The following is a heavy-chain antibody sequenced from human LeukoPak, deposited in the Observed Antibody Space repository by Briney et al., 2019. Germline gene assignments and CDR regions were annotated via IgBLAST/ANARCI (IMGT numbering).Heavy chain of an antibody. D-gene: IGHD3-10*01. Sequence: SETLSLTCTVSGGSISSYYWSWIRQPPGKGLEWIGYIYTSGSTNYNPSLKSRVTISVDTSKNQFSLKLSSVTAADTAVYYCARHRVAMVQYNWFDPWGQGTLVTVSP. J-gene: IGHJ5*02. CDR2: IYTSGST. V-gene: IGHV4-4*09. CDR3: ARHRVAMVQYNWFDP. CDR1: GGSISSYY.